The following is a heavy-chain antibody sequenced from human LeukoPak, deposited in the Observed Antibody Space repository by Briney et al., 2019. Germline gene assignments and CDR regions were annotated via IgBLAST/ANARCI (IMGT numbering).Heavy chain of an antibody. CDR1: GGSISSGVYY. CDR2: IYYSGST. J-gene: IGHJ3*02. D-gene: IGHD4-17*01. Sequence: PSETLSLTCTVSGGSISSGVYYCSWIRQHPGKGLEWIGYIYYSGSTYYNPSLKSRVTVSVDTSKNQFSLKLSSVTAADTAVYYCARDQGNYGDSRDAFDIWGQGTMVTVSS. CDR3: ARDQGNYGDSRDAFDI. V-gene: IGHV4-31*03.